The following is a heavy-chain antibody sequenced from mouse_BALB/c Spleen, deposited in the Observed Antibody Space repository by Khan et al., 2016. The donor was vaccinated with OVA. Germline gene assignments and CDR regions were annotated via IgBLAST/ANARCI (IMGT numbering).Heavy chain of an antibody. CDR2: MVGNVGST. CDR1: KFTIGSYG. CDR3: ARSAI. J-gene: IGHJ2*01. D-gene: IGHD2-12*01. Sequence: EVELVESGGGIVQPGGSLKRPGAASKFTIGSYGMSSVHQTPDKGRELVATMVGNVGSTGYPDSVKRRFTISGDDAKNTLYLQMRSPKSEDTAMYYCARSAIWGQGTTLTVSS. V-gene: IGHV5-6-3*01.